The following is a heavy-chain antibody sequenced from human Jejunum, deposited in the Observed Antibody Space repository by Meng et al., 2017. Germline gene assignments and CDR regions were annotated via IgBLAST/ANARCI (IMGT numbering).Heavy chain of an antibody. J-gene: IGHJ4*02. V-gene: IGHV1-3*01. Sequence: QVQLVQSGAEVKKPGASVKVSCKASGYTFTSYAMHWVRQAPGQRLEWMGWINAGNGYTKYSQKFQGRVTITRDTSASTAYMELSSLRSEDTAVYYCARVHETVAGFDYWGQGTLVTVPQ. CDR2: INAGNGYT. D-gene: IGHD4-23*01. CDR1: GYTFTSYA. CDR3: ARVHETVAGFDY.